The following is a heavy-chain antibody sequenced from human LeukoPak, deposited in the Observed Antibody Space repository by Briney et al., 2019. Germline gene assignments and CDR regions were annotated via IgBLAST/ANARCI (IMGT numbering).Heavy chain of an antibody. CDR1: GGTFSSYT. V-gene: IGHV1-69*02. J-gene: IGHJ3*02. CDR3: ASTSIRDGYSYVSTDAFDI. Sequence: SVKVSCKASGGTFSSYTISWVRQAPGQGLEWMGRIIPILGIANYAQKFQGRVTITADKSTSTAYMELSSLRSEDTAVYYCASTSIRDGYSYVSTDAFDIWGQGTMVTVSS. CDR2: IIPILGIA. D-gene: IGHD5-24*01.